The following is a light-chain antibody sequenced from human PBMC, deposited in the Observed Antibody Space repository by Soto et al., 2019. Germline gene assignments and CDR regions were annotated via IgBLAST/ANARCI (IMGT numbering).Light chain of an antibody. CDR2: DVN. V-gene: IGLV2-14*03. CDR1: SSDVGGYDY. J-gene: IGLJ1*01. Sequence: QSVLTQPASVSGSPGQSIAISCTGTSSDVGGYDYVSWYQQLPGKAPKLMIYDVNNRPSGASNRFSGSKSGNTASLTISGLQAEDEAVYYCRSYTSSSIHVFGNGSKV. CDR3: RSYTSSSIHV.